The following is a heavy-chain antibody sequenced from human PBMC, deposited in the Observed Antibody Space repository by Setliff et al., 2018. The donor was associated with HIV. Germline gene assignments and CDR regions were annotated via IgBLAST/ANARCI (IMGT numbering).Heavy chain of an antibody. CDR2: ISSSGNFI. V-gene: IGHV3-21*01. CDR1: RFTFSGYT. CDR3: ATDPRRLSY. D-gene: IGHD2-21*01. Sequence: PGGSLRLSCAASRFTFSGYTMVWVRQAPGKGLEWVSSISSSGNFIYYEDSVKGRFTISRDNAKNSLYLQMNSLRAEDTAVYYCATDPRRLSYWGQGTLVTVSS. J-gene: IGHJ4*02.